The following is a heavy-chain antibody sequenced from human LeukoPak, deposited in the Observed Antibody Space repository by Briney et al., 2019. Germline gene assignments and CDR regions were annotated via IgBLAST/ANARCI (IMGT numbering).Heavy chain of an antibody. CDR3: HAGGYSYGRPFDY. CDR2: IYPGDSDT. Sequence: GGSLEISCKGSGSSFTSYWIGWVRPLPGKGVEGMGIIYPGDSDTRYSPSFHGQVTISADKSISTAYLQWSSLKASDTAMYYCHAGGYSYGRPFDYWGQGTLVTVSS. CDR1: GSSFTSYW. V-gene: IGHV5-51*01. J-gene: IGHJ4*02. D-gene: IGHD5-18*01.